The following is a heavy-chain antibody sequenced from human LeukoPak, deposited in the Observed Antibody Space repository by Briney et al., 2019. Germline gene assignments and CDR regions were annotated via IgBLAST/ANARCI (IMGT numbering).Heavy chain of an antibody. CDR3: ARSLDSGYDYLPEYFDY. J-gene: IGHJ4*02. Sequence: GGSLRLSCAASGFTFSSYSMNWVRQAPGKGLEWVSSISSSSSYIYYADSVKGRFTISRDNAKNSLYLQMNSLRAEDTAVYYCARSLDSGYDYLPEYFDYWGRGTLVTVSS. CDR1: GFTFSSYS. V-gene: IGHV3-21*01. D-gene: IGHD5-12*01. CDR2: ISSSSSYI.